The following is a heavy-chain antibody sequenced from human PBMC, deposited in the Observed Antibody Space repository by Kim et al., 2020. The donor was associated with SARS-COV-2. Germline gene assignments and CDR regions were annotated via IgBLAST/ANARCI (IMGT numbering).Heavy chain of an antibody. CDR3: AKEGCSGGSCYGYYYYGMDV. V-gene: IGHV3-23*01. D-gene: IGHD2-15*01. CDR1: GFTFSSYA. Sequence: GGSLRLSCAASGFTFSSYAMSWVRQAPGKGLEWVSAISGSGGSTYYADSVKGRFTISRDNSKNTLYLQMNSLRAEDTAVYYCAKEGCSGGSCYGYYYYGMDVWGQGTTVTVSS. CDR2: ISGSGGST. J-gene: IGHJ6*02.